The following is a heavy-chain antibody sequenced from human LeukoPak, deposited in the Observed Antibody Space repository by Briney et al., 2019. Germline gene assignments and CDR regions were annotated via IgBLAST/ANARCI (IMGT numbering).Heavy chain of an antibody. V-gene: IGHV3-30*01. CDR3: ARSRDGNNYVDYYFDY. CDR2: ISYDGTNK. CDR1: GLTFSSYS. J-gene: IGHJ4*02. Sequence: PGRSLRLSCAASGLTFSSYSMHWVRQAPGKGLEWVAGISYDGTNKQYADSVKGRFTISRDSSKNTLYLQMNSLRAEDTAVYYCARSRDGNNYVDYYFDYWGQGTLVTVSS. D-gene: IGHD5-24*01.